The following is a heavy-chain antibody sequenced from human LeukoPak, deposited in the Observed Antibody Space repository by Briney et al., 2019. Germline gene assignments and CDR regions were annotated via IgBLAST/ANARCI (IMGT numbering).Heavy chain of an antibody. CDR2: IYSGGPT. Sequence: PGGSLRLSCAASGFTVSSNYMSWVRQAPGKGLEWVSVIYSGGPTYYADSVKGRFTISRDNSKNTLYFQMNSLRAEDTAVYYCARGRPDSGWYPYFDYWGQGTLVTVSS. D-gene: IGHD6-19*01. V-gene: IGHV3-66*01. CDR1: GFTVSSNY. CDR3: ARGRPDSGWYPYFDY. J-gene: IGHJ4*02.